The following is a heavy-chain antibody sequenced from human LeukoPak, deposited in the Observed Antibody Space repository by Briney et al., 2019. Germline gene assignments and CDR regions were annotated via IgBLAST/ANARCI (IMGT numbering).Heavy chain of an antibody. CDR3: AKVWDTYYYDSSGSFDY. V-gene: IGHV3-23*01. D-gene: IGHD3-22*01. CDR1: GFTFSSYA. CDR2: ISSSGSSP. J-gene: IGHJ4*02. Sequence: GGSLRLSCAASGFTFSSYAMSWVRQAPGKGLEWVSAISSSGSSPYSADSVKGRFTISRDNSKNTLYLQMNSLRAEDTAVYYCAKVWDTYYYDSSGSFDYWGQGTLVTVSS.